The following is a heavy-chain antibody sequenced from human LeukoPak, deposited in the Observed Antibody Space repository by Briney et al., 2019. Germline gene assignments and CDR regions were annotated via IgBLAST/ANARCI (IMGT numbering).Heavy chain of an antibody. V-gene: IGHV3-30*04. CDR3: ARGLKGNSSSWSLDY. J-gene: IGHJ4*02. CDR1: GFTFSSYA. D-gene: IGHD6-13*01. CDR2: IRYDGSNK. Sequence: GRSLRLSCAASGFTFSSYAMHWVRQAPGKGLEWVAFIRYDGSNKYYADSVKGRFTISRDNSKNTLYLQMNSLRAEDTAVYYCARGLKGNSSSWSLDYWGQGALVTVSS.